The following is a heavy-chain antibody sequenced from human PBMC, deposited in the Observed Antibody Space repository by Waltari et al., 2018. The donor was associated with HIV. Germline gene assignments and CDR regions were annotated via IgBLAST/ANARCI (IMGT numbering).Heavy chain of an antibody. V-gene: IGHV4-39*01. J-gene: IGHJ2*01. CDR2: IYYGVRT. CDR3: AGHALRVGAAYWNFDL. D-gene: IGHD1-26*01. CDR1: GGSMSNGNYF. Sequence: HLQLQEWGPGLVKTAETLSLTCTGSGGSMSNGNYFWGWIRQTPGKGLEWIGSIYYGVRTYYNPSLKSPVTISVDTSKNRFSLKLSSVTTADRAVFDCAGHALRVGAAYWNFDLWGRGTLVTVSS.